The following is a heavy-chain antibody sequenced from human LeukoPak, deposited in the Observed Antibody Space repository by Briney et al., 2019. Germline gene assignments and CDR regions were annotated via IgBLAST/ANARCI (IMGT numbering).Heavy chain of an antibody. CDR2: IYYSGST. J-gene: IGHJ4*02. CDR3: ARRMTYYDILTGYPQQYYFDY. Sequence: SETLPLTCTVSGGSISSGDYYWSWIRQPPRKGLEWIGYIYYSGSTYYNPSLKSRVTISVDTSKNQFSLKLSSVTAADTAVYYCARRMTYYDILTGYPQQYYFDYWGQGTLVTVSS. V-gene: IGHV4-30-4*08. CDR1: GGSISSGDYY. D-gene: IGHD3-9*01.